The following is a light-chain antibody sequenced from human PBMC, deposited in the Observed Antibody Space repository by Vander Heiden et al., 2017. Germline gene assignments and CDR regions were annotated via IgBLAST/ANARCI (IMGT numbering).Light chain of an antibody. CDR1: ALPKQY. Sequence: SSELTQPPSVSVSPGRTARITCSGDALPKQYAYWYQQKPGQAPVLVIYKDSERPSGIPERFSGSSSGTTVTLTISGVQAEDEADYYCQSADSSGTPWVFGGGTKLTVL. J-gene: IGLJ3*02. CDR2: KDS. CDR3: QSADSSGTPWV. V-gene: IGLV3-25*03.